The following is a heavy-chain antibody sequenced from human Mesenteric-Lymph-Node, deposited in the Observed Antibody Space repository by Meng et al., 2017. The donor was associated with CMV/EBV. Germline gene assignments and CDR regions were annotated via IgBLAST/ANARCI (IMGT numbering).Heavy chain of an antibody. J-gene: IGHJ4*02. CDR3: ARDTIVVRGVIIRGFEEDY. V-gene: IGHV3-74*01. CDR1: GFTFSSYW. D-gene: IGHD3-10*01. Sequence: GESLKISCAASGFTFSSYWMHWVRQAPGKGLVWVSRINSDGSSTSYADSVKGRFTISRDNAKNTLYLQMNSLRAEDTAVYYCARDTIVVRGVIIRGFEEDYWGQGTLVTVSS. CDR2: INSDGSST.